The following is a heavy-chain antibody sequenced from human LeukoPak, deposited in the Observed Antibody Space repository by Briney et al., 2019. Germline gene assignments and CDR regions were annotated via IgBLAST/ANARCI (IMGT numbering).Heavy chain of an antibody. D-gene: IGHD3-16*01. CDR2: INLNSGGT. Sequence: GASVKVSCKTSGYTFTGQYLHWVRQAPGQGLEWMGWINLNSGGTKSAKKFQGRVIMTRDTSISTAYMELRSLSSDDTAVYYCARGRQLHLGELFPFAEFFQPWGQGTLVTVFS. CDR3: ARGRQLHLGELFPFAEFFQP. CDR1: GYTFTGQY. V-gene: IGHV1-2*02. J-gene: IGHJ1*01.